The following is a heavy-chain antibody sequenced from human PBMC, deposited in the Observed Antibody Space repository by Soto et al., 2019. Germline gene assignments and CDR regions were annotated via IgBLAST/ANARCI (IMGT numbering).Heavy chain of an antibody. CDR3: AKILYSGGSNVLDP. CDR1: GFTFSSYD. V-gene: IGHV3-23*01. D-gene: IGHD6-19*01. Sequence: EVQLLESGGGLVQPGGSLRLSCAASGFTFSSYDMNWVRQAPGKGLEWVSYISGSGGITFYGDSVKGRFTISIDTSKNTMYLQMNSLRAEDMAIYYCAKILYSGGSNVLDPWCQGTLVSVSS. CDR2: ISGSGGIT. J-gene: IGHJ5*02.